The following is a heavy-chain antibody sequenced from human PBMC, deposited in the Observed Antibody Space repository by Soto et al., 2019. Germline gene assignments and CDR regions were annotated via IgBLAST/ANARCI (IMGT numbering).Heavy chain of an antibody. CDR1: GYSFTSYW. CDR3: ARAKFYCSGGSCKNYYYYYYGMDV. CDR2: IYPGDSDT. D-gene: IGHD2-15*01. V-gene: IGHV5-51*01. Sequence: GESLKISCKGSGYSFTSYWIGWVRQMPGKGLEWMGIIYPGDSDTRYSPSFQGQVTISADKSISTAYLQGSSLKASDTAMYYCARAKFYCSGGSCKNYYYYYYGMDVWGQGTTVTVSS. J-gene: IGHJ6*02.